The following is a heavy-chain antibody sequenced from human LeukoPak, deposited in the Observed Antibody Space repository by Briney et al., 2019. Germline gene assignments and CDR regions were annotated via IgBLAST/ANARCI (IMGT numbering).Heavy chain of an antibody. V-gene: IGHV3-7*01. CDR1: GFAFSNYW. CDR3: VRDGGVSGYDLLDY. D-gene: IGHD5-12*01. Sequence: GGSLRLSCAASGFAFSNYWMTWVRQAPGKGLEWVAHINQDGSKEYYMDSVKARFTISRDNAKNSLSLQMNSLRAEDTAVYYCVRDGGVSGYDLLDYWGQGTLVTVSS. CDR2: INQDGSKE. J-gene: IGHJ4*02.